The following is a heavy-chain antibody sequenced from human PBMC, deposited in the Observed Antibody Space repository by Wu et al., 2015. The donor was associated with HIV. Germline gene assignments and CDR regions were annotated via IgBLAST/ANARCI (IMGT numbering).Heavy chain of an antibody. CDR2: IIPIFGTA. D-gene: IGHD6-19*01. V-gene: IGHV1-69*01. Sequence: QVQLVQSGAEVKKPGSSVKVSCKASGGTFSSYAISWVRQAPGQGLEWMGGIIPIFGTANYAQKFQGRVTITADESTTTAYMELSSLTSEDTAVYYCAREPGIGVAGAGWYFDYWGQGTLVTVSS. CDR1: GGTFSSYA. J-gene: IGHJ4*02. CDR3: AREPGIGVAGAGWYFDY.